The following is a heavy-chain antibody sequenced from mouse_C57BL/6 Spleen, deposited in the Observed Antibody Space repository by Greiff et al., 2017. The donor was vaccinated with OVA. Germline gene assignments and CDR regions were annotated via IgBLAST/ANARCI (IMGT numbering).Heavy chain of an antibody. V-gene: IGHV1-69*01. CDR1: GYTFTSYW. CDR3: ARVGESYDYDVRYFDY. J-gene: IGHJ2*01. Sequence: QVQLQQPGAELVMPGASVKLSCKASGYTFTSYWMHWVKQRPGQGLEWIGEIDPSDSYTNYNQKVKGKSTLTVDKSSSTAYMQLSSLTSEDSAVYYCARVGESYDYDVRYFDYWGQGTTLTVSS. D-gene: IGHD2-4*01. CDR2: IDPSDSYT.